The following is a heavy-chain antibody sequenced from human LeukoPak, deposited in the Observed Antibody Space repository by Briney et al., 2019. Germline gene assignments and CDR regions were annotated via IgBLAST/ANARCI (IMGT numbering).Heavy chain of an antibody. J-gene: IGHJ5*02. Sequence: GASVKVSCKASGYTFTGYYMHWVRQAPGQGLEWMGGIIPIFGTANYAQKFQGRVTITADESTSTAYMELSSLRSEDTAVYYCARDDKGGEGVTPFPAWGQGTLVTVSS. CDR1: GYTFTGYY. CDR3: ARDDKGGEGVTPFPA. CDR2: IIPIFGTA. V-gene: IGHV1-69*13. D-gene: IGHD3-16*01.